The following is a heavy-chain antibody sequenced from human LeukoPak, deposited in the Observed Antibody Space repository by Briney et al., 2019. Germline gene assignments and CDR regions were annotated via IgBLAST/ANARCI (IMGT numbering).Heavy chain of an antibody. V-gene: IGHV3-73*01. CDR2: IRSKANSYAT. CDR1: GFTFSGSA. J-gene: IGHJ4*02. Sequence: GGSLRLSCAASGFTFSGSAMHWVRQASGKGLEWVGRIRSKANSYATAYAASVKGRFTISRDDSKNTAYLQMNSLKTEDTAVYYCTRFEYYDSSGYYYSPGFDYWGQGTLVTVSS. D-gene: IGHD3-22*01. CDR3: TRFEYYDSSGYYYSPGFDY.